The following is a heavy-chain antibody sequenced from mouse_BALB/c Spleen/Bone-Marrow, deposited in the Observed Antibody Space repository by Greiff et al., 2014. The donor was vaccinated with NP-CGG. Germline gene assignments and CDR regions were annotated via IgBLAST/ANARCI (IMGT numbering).Heavy chain of an antibody. V-gene: IGHV1-67*01. D-gene: IGHD1-1*01. CDR1: GFTFTDYA. CDR3: SSDRYGNGYYAIDY. J-gene: IGHJ4*01. Sequence: VQLQQSGPELVRPGASVKFSCTGSGFTFTDYAMHWVKQSHAKSLEWIGVISTYSGNTNYNQKFKGKATMTVDKSSSTAYMELARITLKAAAIYYCSSDRYGNGYYAIDYWGQGTTLTVSS. CDR2: ISTYSGNT.